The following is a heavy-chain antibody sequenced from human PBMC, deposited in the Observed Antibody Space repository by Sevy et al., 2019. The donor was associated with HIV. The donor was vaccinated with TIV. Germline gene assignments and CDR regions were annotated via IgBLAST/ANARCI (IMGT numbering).Heavy chain of an antibody. CDR2: INPSGGST. V-gene: IGHV1-46*01. Sequence: ASVKVSCKASGYTFTSYYIHWVRQAPGQGLEWMGIINPSGGSTTYAQRFQGRVTMTRDTSTSTVYMELSSLRSEDTAVYYCARESYYDSSGNHDAFDIWGQGTMVTVSS. CDR1: GYTFTSYY. J-gene: IGHJ3*02. CDR3: ARESYYDSSGNHDAFDI. D-gene: IGHD3-22*01.